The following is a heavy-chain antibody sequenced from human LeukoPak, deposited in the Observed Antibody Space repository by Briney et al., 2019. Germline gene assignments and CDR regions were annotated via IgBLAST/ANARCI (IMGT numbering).Heavy chain of an antibody. Sequence: PGGSLRLSCAASGFTFSSYAMSWVRQAPGKGLEWVSAISGSGGSTYYADSVKGRFTISRDNSKNTLYLQMNSQRAEDTAVYYCAKDYYDFWSGFIYWGQGTLVTVSS. CDR3: AKDYYDFWSGFIY. V-gene: IGHV3-23*01. D-gene: IGHD3-3*01. J-gene: IGHJ4*02. CDR1: GFTFSSYA. CDR2: ISGSGGST.